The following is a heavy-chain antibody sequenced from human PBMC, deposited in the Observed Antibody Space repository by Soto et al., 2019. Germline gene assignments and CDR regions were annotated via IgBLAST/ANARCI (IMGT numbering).Heavy chain of an antibody. V-gene: IGHV4-59*01. Sequence: PSETLSLTCTVSGGSISSYYWSWIRQPPGKGLEWIGYIYYSGSTNYNPSLKSRVTISVDTSKNQFSLKLSSVTAADTAMYYCARPSYGDYSPQGEAPDYYGMDVWGQGTTVTVSS. D-gene: IGHD4-17*01. J-gene: IGHJ6*02. CDR2: IYYSGST. CDR1: GGSISSYY. CDR3: ARPSYGDYSPQGEAPDYYGMDV.